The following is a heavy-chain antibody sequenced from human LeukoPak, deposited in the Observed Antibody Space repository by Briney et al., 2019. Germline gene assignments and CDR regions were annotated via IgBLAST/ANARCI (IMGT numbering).Heavy chain of an antibody. D-gene: IGHD3-3*01. Sequence: SETLSLTCTVSGGSISSYDWSWIRQPPGKGLEWVGYIYYGGSTNYNPSLKSRVTISVDTSKNQFSLKLSSVTAADTAVYYCARVLGSGYSDYWGQGTLVTVSS. CDR1: GGSISSYD. J-gene: IGHJ4*02. CDR2: IYYGGST. V-gene: IGHV4-59*12. CDR3: ARVLGSGYSDY.